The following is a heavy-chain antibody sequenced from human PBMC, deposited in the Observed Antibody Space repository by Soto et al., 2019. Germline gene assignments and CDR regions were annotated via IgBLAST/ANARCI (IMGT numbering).Heavy chain of an antibody. J-gene: IGHJ6*02. V-gene: IGHV1-69*13. CDR3: ASRGIVVVITDPYYGMDV. CDR2: IIPIFGTA. D-gene: IGHD3-22*01. Sequence: SVKVSCKASGGTFSSYAISWVRQAPGQGLEWMGGIIPIFGTANYAQKFQGRVTITADESTSTAYMELSSLRSEDTAVYYCASRGIVVVITDPYYGMDVWGQGTTVTVSS. CDR1: GGTFSSYA.